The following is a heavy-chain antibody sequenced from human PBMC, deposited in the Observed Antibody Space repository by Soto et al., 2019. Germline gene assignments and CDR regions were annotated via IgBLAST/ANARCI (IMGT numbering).Heavy chain of an antibody. D-gene: IGHD3-10*01. CDR3: ERITYYYGSGTYSPHKWFAL. V-gene: IGHV5-10-1*01. CDR1: GYSFTSYW. CDR2: IDPSDSYT. J-gene: IGHJ5*02. Sequence: PGESLKISCKGSGYSFTSYWISWVRQMPGKGLEWMGRIDPSDSYTNYSPSFQGHVTISADKSISTAYLQWSSLKASDTAMYYCERITYYYGSGTYSPHKWFALWGPGNLLTLSS.